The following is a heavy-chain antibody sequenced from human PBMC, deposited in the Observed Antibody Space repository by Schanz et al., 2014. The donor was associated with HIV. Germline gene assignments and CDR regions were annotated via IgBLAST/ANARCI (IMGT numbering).Heavy chain of an antibody. V-gene: IGHV4-34*01. CDR1: GGSFSGYY. CDR2: VSHSGSN. D-gene: IGHD5-12*01. CDR3: ARRPKRWLDQVNSAGAFDV. Sequence: QLYLQQWGSGLFKPAETLSLTCGVFGGSFSGYYWGWIRQSPEKGLEWIGEVSHSGSNNYNPSLKGRLTISLDTSKGQFSLKVKSVTAADTALYYCARRPKRWLDQVNSAGAFDVWGPGTLVTVSS. J-gene: IGHJ3*01.